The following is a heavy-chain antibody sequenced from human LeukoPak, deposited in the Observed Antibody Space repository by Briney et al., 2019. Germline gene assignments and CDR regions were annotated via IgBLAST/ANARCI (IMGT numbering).Heavy chain of an antibody. CDR2: INHSGST. D-gene: IGHD3-10*01. CDR3: ARGKMVRGVIFDY. V-gene: IGHV4-34*01. Sequence: SETLTLTCAVYGGSFSGYYWSWIRQPPGKGLEWIGEINHSGSTNYNPSLKSRVTISVDTSKNQFSLKLSSVTAADTAVYYCARGKMVRGVIFDYWGQGTLVTVSS. CDR1: GGSFSGYY. J-gene: IGHJ4*02.